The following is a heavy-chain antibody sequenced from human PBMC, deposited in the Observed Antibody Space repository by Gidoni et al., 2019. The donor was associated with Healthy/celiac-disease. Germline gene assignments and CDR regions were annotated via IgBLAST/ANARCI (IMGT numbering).Heavy chain of an antibody. J-gene: IGHJ6*02. CDR1: GFTFSTYA. V-gene: IGHV3-23*01. Sequence: EVQLLESGGDLVQPGGSLRLSCAASGFTFSTYAMRWVRHAPGKGLEGVSSISGSADTTYYAESVKGRFTISRDNSRNTLYLQMNGRRAEDTAVYYCAKVRLYCTTASCYNYGMDVWGQGTTVTVSS. D-gene: IGHD2-8*01. CDR2: ISGSADTT. CDR3: AKVRLYCTTASCYNYGMDV.